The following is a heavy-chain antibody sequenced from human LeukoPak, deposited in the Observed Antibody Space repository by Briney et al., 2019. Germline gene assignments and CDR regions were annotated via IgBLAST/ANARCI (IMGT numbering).Heavy chain of an antibody. D-gene: IGHD5-24*01. CDR3: ARAPPRGKRWLQVDY. CDR2: ISYDGSNK. V-gene: IGHV3-30*01. J-gene: IGHJ4*02. CDR1: GFTFSSYA. Sequence: PGRSLRLSCPASGFTFSSYAMHWVRQAPGKGLEWVAVISYDGSNKYYADSVKGRFTISRDNSKNTLYLQMNSLRAEDTAVYYCARAPPRGKRWLQVDYWGQGTLVTVSS.